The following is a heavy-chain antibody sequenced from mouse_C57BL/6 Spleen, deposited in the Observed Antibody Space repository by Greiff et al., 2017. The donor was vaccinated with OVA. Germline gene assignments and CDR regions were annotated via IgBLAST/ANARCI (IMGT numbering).Heavy chain of an antibody. Sequence: QVQLQQPGAELVQPGASVKLSCKASGYTFTSYWMQWVKQRPGQGLEWIGEIDPSDSYTNYNQKFKGKATLTVDTSASTAYMQLSSLTSEDSAVYYCARTAQAYYFDYWGQGTSLTVSS. CDR3: ARTAQAYYFDY. CDR2: IDPSDSYT. V-gene: IGHV1-50*01. J-gene: IGHJ2*02. D-gene: IGHD3-2*02. CDR1: GYTFTSYW.